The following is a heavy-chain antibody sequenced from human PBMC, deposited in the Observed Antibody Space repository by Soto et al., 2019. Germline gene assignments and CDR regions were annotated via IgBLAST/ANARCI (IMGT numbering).Heavy chain of an antibody. CDR1: GGTFSSYA. CDR3: ARSISSSSSLFDY. CDR2: IIRIFRTA. J-gene: IGHJ4*02. V-gene: IGHV1-69*13. Sequence: SVKVSCKASGGTFSSYAISWVRQAPGQGLEWMGGIIRIFRTANYAQKFQGRVTITADESTSTAYMELSSRRSEDTAVYYCARSISSSSSLFDYWGQGTLVTVSS. D-gene: IGHD6-6*01.